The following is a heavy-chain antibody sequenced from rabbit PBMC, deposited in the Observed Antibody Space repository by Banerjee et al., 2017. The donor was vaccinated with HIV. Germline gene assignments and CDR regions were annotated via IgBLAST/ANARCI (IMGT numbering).Heavy chain of an antibody. J-gene: IGHJ4*01. CDR1: GSDISGNDY. CDR2: IVVGSGGIT. CDR3: ARAPAYSSGSRYYYSNL. Sequence: SLEESGGDVVKPGAALTLTCTAAGSDISGNDYLCWVRQAPGKGLEWVACIVVGSGGITYYATWAKGRFIISKTSSTTVTLQMTSLTAADTATYFCARAPAYSSGSRYYYSNLWGPGTLVTVS. V-gene: IGHV1S40*01. D-gene: IGHD1-1*01.